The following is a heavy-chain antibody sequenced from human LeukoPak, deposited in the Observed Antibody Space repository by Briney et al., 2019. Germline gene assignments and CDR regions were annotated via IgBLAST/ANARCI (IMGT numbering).Heavy chain of an antibody. D-gene: IGHD3-3*01. Sequence: SVKVSCKASGYTFTSYYMHWVRQAPGQGLEWMGGIIPIFGTANYAQKFQGRVTITADESTSTAYMELSSLRSEDTAVYYCAPYDFWSGLTDYWGQGTLVTVSS. J-gene: IGHJ4*02. CDR1: GYTFTSYY. V-gene: IGHV1-69*13. CDR2: IIPIFGTA. CDR3: APYDFWSGLTDY.